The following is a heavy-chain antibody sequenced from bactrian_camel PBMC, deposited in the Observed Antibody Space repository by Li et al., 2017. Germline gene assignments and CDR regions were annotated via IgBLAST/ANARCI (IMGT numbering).Heavy chain of an antibody. CDR2: IRRSGGET. CDR3: AAEEITYRRKRELGASGVCGDFTL. V-gene: IGHV3-3*01. Sequence: SGHSRGSNCVGWYRLPPGRAPAEREGIAAIRRSGGETWYAGSVKGRFTISQDNAKSPVYLQMTSLKPEDTAMYFCAAEEITYRRKRELGASGVCGDFTLWGQGTQVTVS. D-gene: IGHD1*01. J-gene: IGHJ4*01. CDR1: GHSRGSNC.